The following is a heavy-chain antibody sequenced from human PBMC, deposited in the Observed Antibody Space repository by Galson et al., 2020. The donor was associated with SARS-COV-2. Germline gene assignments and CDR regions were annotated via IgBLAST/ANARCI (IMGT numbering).Heavy chain of an antibody. CDR3: ASIRRGYSYGADY. CDR2: ISSSSSYI. CDR1: GFTFSSYS. D-gene: IGHD5-18*01. V-gene: IGHV3-21*01. Sequence: GGSLRLSCAASGFTFSSYSMNWVRQAPGKGLEWVSSISSSSSYIYYADSVKGRFTISRDNAKNSLYLQMNSLRAEDTAVYYCASIRRGYSYGADYWGQGTLVTVSS. J-gene: IGHJ4*02.